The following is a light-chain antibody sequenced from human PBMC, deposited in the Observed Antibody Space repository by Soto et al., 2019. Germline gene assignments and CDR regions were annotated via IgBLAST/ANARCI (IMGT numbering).Light chain of an antibody. J-gene: IGKJ5*01. Sequence: IQLTQSPSSLSASVGDRVTITCLASQGISSYLAWYQQKPGKAPKLLIFAASTLQSGVPSRFSGSGSGTDFTLTISSLQAEDFATYYCQQLDSYPITFGQGTRLEIK. CDR1: QGISSY. CDR2: AAS. V-gene: IGKV1-9*01. CDR3: QQLDSYPIT.